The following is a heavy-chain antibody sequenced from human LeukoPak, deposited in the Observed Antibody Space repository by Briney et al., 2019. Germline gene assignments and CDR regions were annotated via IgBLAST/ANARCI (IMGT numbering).Heavy chain of an antibody. J-gene: IGHJ4*02. CDR1: GFTFSSYG. CDR2: ISYDGSNK. Sequence: GGSLRLSCAASGFTFSSYGMHWVRQAPGKGLEWVAVISYDGSNKYYADSVKGRFTISRDNSKNTLYLQMNSLRAEDTAVYYCARAGATLDFFDYWGQGTLVTVSS. D-gene: IGHD4/OR15-4a*01. CDR3: ARAGATLDFFDY. V-gene: IGHV3-30*03.